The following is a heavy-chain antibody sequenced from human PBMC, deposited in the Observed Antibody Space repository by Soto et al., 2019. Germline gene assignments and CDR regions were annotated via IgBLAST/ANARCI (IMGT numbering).Heavy chain of an antibody. V-gene: IGHV1-69*06. CDR3: ARGLEGRGGSCYPFCY. Sequence: QVQLVQSGAEVKKPGSSVKVSCKDSGGNFRSYAISWVRQAPGQGLEWMGGIIPIFGTANYAQKFQGRVTITADKSASTDDMELRSLGSEDTAVYYCARGLEGRGGSCYPFCYWGQGTLVTVSS. J-gene: IGHJ4*02. CDR2: IIPIFGTA. CDR1: GGNFRSYA. D-gene: IGHD2-15*01.